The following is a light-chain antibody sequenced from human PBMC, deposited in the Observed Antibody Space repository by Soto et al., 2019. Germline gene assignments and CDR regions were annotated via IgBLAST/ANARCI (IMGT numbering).Light chain of an antibody. Sequence: DIQMTQSPSTLSASVGDRVTITCRASQSISTWLAWYQLKPGKAPKLLMYRAADLESGVPSRFRGSGSGTEFTLTISSLRLDDFATYHCQQYDSLPYTFGPGTKLDI. CDR2: RAA. J-gene: IGKJ2*01. CDR3: QQYDSLPYT. CDR1: QSISTW. V-gene: IGKV1-5*03.